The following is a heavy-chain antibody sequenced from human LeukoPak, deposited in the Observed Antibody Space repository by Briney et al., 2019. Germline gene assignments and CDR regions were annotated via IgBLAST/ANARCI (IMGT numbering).Heavy chain of an antibody. CDR1: GFTFSSYG. J-gene: IGHJ4*02. Sequence: GGSLRLSCAASGFTFSSYGMHWVRQAPGKGLEGVAVISYDGSNKYYADSVKGRFTISRDNSKNTLYLQMNSLRAEDTAVYYCAKDLDSGWYEVDYWGQGTLVTVSS. CDR3: AKDLDSGWYEVDY. D-gene: IGHD6-19*01. CDR2: ISYDGSNK. V-gene: IGHV3-30*18.